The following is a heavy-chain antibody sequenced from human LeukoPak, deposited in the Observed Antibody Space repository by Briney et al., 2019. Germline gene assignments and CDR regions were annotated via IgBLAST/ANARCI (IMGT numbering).Heavy chain of an antibody. Sequence: PGGSLRLSCAASGFTFSSYSMNWVRQAPGKGLEWVSSISSSSSYIYYADSVKGRFTISRDNAKNSLYLQMNSLRAEDTAVYYCAREGRGWDIVVVPAAIGYYYYYMDVWGKGTTVTVSS. CDR3: AREGRGWDIVVVPAAIGYYYYYMDV. CDR2: ISSSSSYI. CDR1: GFTFSSYS. J-gene: IGHJ6*03. D-gene: IGHD2-2*02. V-gene: IGHV3-21*01.